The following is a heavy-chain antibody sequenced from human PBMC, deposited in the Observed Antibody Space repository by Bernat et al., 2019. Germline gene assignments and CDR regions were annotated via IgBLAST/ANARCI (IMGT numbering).Heavy chain of an antibody. D-gene: IGHD6-13*01. CDR3: ARGFGQQLEY. Sequence: QVQLVESGGGVVQPGRSLRLSCAASGFTFSSYGMHWVRQAPGKGLAWVAVIWHDGSNKYYADSVKGRFTISRDNSKNTLYLQMNSLRAEDTAVYYCARGFGQQLEYWGQGTLVTVSS. CDR1: GFTFSSYG. J-gene: IGHJ4*02. CDR2: IWHDGSNK. V-gene: IGHV3-33*01.